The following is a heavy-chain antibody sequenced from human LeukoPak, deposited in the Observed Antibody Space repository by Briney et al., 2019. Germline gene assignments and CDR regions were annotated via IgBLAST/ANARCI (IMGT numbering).Heavy chain of an antibody. CDR2: INHSGST. V-gene: IGHV4-34*01. CDR1: GGSFSGYY. D-gene: IGHD2-2*01. J-gene: IGHJ6*03. CDR3: ARDLNQLLPNSYYYYMDV. Sequence: SETLSLTCAVYGGSFSGYYWSWIRQPPGKGLEWIGEINHSGSTNYNPSLKSRVTISVDTSKNQFSLKLSSVTAVDTAVYYCARDLNQLLPNSYYYYMDVWGKGTTVTVSS.